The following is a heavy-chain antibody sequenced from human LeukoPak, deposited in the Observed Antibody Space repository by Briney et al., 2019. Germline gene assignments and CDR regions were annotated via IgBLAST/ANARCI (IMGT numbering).Heavy chain of an antibody. V-gene: IGHV4-4*07. J-gene: IGHJ3*02. Sequence: SETLSFTCTVSGGSISSYYWSWIRQPAGKGLEWIGRIYTSGSTNYNPSLKSRVTMSVDTSKNQFSLKLSSVTAADTAVYYCARDLRGVYCGGDCYSGAFDIWGQGTMVTVSS. CDR3: ARDLRGVYCGGDCYSGAFDI. D-gene: IGHD2-21*01. CDR2: IYTSGST. CDR1: GGSISSYY.